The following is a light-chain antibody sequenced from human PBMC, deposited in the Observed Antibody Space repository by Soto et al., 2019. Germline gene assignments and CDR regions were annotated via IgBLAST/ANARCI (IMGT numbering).Light chain of an antibody. V-gene: IGLV1-40*01. Sequence: QAVVTQPPSVSGAPGQRVSISCTGSTSNIGAPYDVHWYQHLPGTAPKLLIYGDNNRPSGVPDRFSGSKSGTSASLAITRLPAEDEADYYCQSYDISLHNYVFGTGTKLTVL. CDR3: QSYDISLHNYV. J-gene: IGLJ1*01. CDR2: GDN. CDR1: TSNIGAPYD.